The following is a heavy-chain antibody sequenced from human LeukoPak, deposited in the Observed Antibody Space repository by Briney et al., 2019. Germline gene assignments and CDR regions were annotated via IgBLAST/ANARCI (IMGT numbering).Heavy chain of an antibody. V-gene: IGHV1-46*01. D-gene: IGHD3-3*01. CDR1: GYTFTGYY. J-gene: IGHJ6*02. Sequence: GASVKVSCKASGYTFTGYYVHWVRQAPGQGLEWMGIINPSGGSTSYAQKFQGRVTMTRDTSTSTVYMELSSLRSEDTAVYYCARDQGGYYPGEPQFYYYYGMDVWGQGTTVTVSS. CDR2: INPSGGST. CDR3: ARDQGGYYPGEPQFYYYYGMDV.